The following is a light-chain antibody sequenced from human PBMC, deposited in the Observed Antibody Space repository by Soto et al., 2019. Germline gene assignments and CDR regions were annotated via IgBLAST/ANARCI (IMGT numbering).Light chain of an antibody. J-gene: IGKJ1*01. Sequence: DIVMTQSPYSLAVSMGKRATINCKSSQSVLYSSNNKNYLPWYQQKPGQPPKLLIYWASTRESGFHDRFSVSGSGTDFTLTISSLQAEDVAVYYCQQYYRPWTFGQGTMEELK. CDR1: QSVLYSSNNKNY. CDR2: WAS. V-gene: IGKV4-1*01. CDR3: QQYYRPWT.